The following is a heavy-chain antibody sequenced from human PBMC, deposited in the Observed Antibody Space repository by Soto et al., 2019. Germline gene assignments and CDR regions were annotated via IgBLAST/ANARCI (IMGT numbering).Heavy chain of an antibody. J-gene: IGHJ4*02. CDR2: INAGNGNT. V-gene: IGHV1-3*05. CDR3: ARIIVVVTALDY. CDR1: GYTFTSYA. Sequence: QVQLVQSGAEEKKPGASVKVSCKASGYTFTSYAMHWVRQAPGQRLEWMGWINAGNGNTKYSQKFQGRVTITRDTSASTAYMELSSLTAEDTAVYYCARIIVVVTALDYWGQGTLVTVSS. D-gene: IGHD2-21*02.